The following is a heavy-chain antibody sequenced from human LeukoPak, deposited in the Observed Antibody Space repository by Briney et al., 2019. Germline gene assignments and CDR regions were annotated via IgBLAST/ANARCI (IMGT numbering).Heavy chain of an antibody. J-gene: IGHJ4*02. CDR3: ARERSPVIDY. V-gene: IGHV3-23*01. D-gene: IGHD5-24*01. CDR2: ISGSGGST. Sequence: PGGSLRLSCAASGFTFGSYSMSWVRQAPGKGLEWVSAISGSGGSTYYADSVKGRFTISRDNSKNTLYLQMNSLRAEDTAVYYCARERSPVIDYWGQGTLVTVSS. CDR1: GFTFGSYS.